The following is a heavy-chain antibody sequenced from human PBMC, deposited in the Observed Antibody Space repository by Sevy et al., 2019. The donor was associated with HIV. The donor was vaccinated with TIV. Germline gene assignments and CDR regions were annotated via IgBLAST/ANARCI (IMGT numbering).Heavy chain of an antibody. CDR3: ARRGGSFDY. D-gene: IGHD2-15*01. J-gene: IGHJ4*02. CDR1: GGSISGDS. Sequence: SETLSLTCSVSGGSISGDSWGWIRQPPTKELEWIGNIYYSGTTNYNPSLKSRVTISVDTSKNQFSLNLSSVTAADTAVYYCARRGGSFDYWGQGTLVTVSS. V-gene: IGHV4-59*01. CDR2: IYYSGTT.